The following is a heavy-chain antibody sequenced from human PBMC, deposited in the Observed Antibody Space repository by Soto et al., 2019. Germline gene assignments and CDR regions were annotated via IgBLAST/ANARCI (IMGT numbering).Heavy chain of an antibody. CDR1: GFTFDDYA. CDR2: ISWNSGSI. Sequence: EVQLVESGGGLVQPGRSLRLSCAASGFTFDDYAMHWVRQAPGKGLEWVSGISWNSGSIGYADSVKGRFTISRDNAKNSLYLQMNSLRAEDTASYYCAKDGGYSSGRYGAWGQGTLVTVSS. J-gene: IGHJ5*02. V-gene: IGHV3-9*01. D-gene: IGHD6-19*01. CDR3: AKDGGYSSGRYGA.